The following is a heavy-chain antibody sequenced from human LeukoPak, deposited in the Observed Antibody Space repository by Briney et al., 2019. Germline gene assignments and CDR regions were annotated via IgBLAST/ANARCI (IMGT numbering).Heavy chain of an antibody. V-gene: IGHV3-64D*06. J-gene: IGHJ4*02. CDR3: VKGYCSSTSCLIDY. CDR1: GFTFSSYA. Sequence: GGSLRLSCSASGFTFSSYAMHWVRQAPGKGLEYVSAISSNGGSTYYADSVKGRFTISRDNSKNTLYLQMSSLRAEDTAVYYCVKGYCSSTSCLIDYWGQGTLSPSPQ. CDR2: ISSNGGST. D-gene: IGHD2-2*01.